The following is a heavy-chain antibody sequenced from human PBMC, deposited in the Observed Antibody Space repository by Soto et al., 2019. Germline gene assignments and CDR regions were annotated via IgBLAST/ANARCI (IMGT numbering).Heavy chain of an antibody. CDR2: ISGSGGST. CDR3: AKGLEGGYEDYYYYYYMDV. J-gene: IGHJ6*03. D-gene: IGHD5-12*01. CDR1: GLTVSSYA. Sequence: WGSMRLSCSASGLTVSSYARSWVRQTPGKGLEWVSAISGSGGSTYYADSVKGRFTISRDNSRNTLYLQMNSLRAEDTAVYYCAKGLEGGYEDYYYYYYMDVWGKGTTVTVSS. V-gene: IGHV3-23*01.